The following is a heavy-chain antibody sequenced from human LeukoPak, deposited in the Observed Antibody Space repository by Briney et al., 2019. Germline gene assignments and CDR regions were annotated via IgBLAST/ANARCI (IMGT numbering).Heavy chain of an antibody. Sequence: TSETLSLTCSVSGGSLKNYYWSWIRQPPGKGLEWFGHIYSTGITNYNPSLRSRPAISVDTSKNQFSLKLSSVTAADTALYFCARLSVDMNTLDWYFDLWGRGTLVTVSS. CDR3: ARLSVDMNTLDWYFDL. CDR2: IYSTGIT. V-gene: IGHV4-4*08. J-gene: IGHJ2*01. D-gene: IGHD5-24*01. CDR1: GGSLKNYY.